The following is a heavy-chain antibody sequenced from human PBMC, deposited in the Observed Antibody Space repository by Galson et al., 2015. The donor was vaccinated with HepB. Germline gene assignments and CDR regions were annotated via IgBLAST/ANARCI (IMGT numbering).Heavy chain of an antibody. D-gene: IGHD6-13*01. Sequence: SLRLSCAASGFTFSDYYMSWIRQAPGKGLERVSYISSSSSYTNYADSVKGRFTISRDNAKNSLYLQMNSLRAEDTAVYYCARYKPGIAAAGTVFDYWGQGTLVTVSS. CDR3: ARYKPGIAAAGTVFDY. J-gene: IGHJ4*02. CDR1: GFTFSDYY. CDR2: ISSSSSYT. V-gene: IGHV3-11*03.